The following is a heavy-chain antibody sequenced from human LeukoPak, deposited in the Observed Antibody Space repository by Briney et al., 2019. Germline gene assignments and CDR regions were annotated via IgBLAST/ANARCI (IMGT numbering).Heavy chain of an antibody. CDR3: ARRFGI. CDR2: ISSSSSTK. Sequence: GGSLRLSCEASEFTFSNYDMNWVRQAPGKGLQWVSYISSSSSTKKYADSVEGRFTISRDNVKNSLHLQMNSLRDEDTAVCYCARRFGIWGQGTVVTVSS. CDR1: EFTFSNYD. J-gene: IGHJ4*02. V-gene: IGHV3-48*02. D-gene: IGHD3-16*01.